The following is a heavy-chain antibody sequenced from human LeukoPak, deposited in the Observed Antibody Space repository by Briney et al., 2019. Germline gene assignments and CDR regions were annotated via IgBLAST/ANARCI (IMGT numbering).Heavy chain of an antibody. V-gene: IGHV1-46*01. CDR2: INPSGGST. CDR3: AMGITMIVVGHGMDV. D-gene: IGHD3-22*01. Sequence: ASVKVSCKASGYTFTSYYMHWVRQAPGQGLEWMGIINPSGGSTSYAQKFQGRVTMTRDTSTSTVYMELSSLRSEDTAVYYCAMGITMIVVGHGMDVWGQGTTVTVSS. CDR1: GYTFTSYY. J-gene: IGHJ6*02.